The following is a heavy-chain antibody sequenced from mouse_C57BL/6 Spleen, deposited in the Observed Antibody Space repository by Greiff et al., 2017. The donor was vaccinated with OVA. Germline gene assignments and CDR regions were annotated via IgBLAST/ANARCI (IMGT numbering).Heavy chain of an antibody. CDR3: ARRGYGSSYPYYFDY. Sequence: EVQRVESGGGLVKPGGSLKLSCAASGFTFSSYTMSWVRQTPEKRLEWVATISGGGGNTYYPDSVKGRFTISRDNAKNTLYLQMSSLRSEDTALYYCARRGYGSSYPYYFDYWGQGTTLTVSS. CDR2: ISGGGGNT. V-gene: IGHV5-9*01. D-gene: IGHD1-1*01. J-gene: IGHJ2*01. CDR1: GFTFSSYT.